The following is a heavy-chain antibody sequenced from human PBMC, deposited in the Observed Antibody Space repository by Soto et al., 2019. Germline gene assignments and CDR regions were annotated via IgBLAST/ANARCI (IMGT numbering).Heavy chain of an antibody. V-gene: IGHV1-2*04. J-gene: IGHJ6*02. CDR3: ARGDGDYEGGDYYYGMDV. CDR2: INPNSGGT. D-gene: IGHD4-17*01. CDR1: GYTFTGYY. Sequence: QVQLVQSGAEVKKPGASVKVSCKASGYTFTGYYMHWVRQAPGQGLEWMGWINPNSGGTNYAQKFQGWVTMTRDTPISTAYMELSRLRSDDTAVYYCARGDGDYEGGDYYYGMDVWGQGTTVTVSS.